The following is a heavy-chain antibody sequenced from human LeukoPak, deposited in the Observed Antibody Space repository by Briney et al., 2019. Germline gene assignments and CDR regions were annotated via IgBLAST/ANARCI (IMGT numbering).Heavy chain of an antibody. CDR1: GFAFDDYA. CDR2: ISWNSGSI. D-gene: IGHD6-19*01. CDR3: AKEPPGYSSGSNDY. J-gene: IGHJ4*02. V-gene: IGHV3-9*01. Sequence: GGSLRLSCAASGFAFDDYAMHWVRQAPGKGLEWVSGISWNSGSIGYADSVKGRFTISRDNAKNSLYLQMNRLRAEDTALYYCAKEPPGYSSGSNDYWGQGTLVTVSS.